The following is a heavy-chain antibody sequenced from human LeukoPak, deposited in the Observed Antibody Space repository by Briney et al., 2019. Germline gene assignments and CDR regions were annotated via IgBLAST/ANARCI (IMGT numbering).Heavy chain of an antibody. J-gene: IGHJ4*02. CDR2: IIPILGSA. CDR1: GGTFRSHA. Sequence: ASVKVSCKASGGTFRSHAITWVQQAPGQGLEWMGGIIPILGSANNAQKFQGRVSITTDDSTSTAYMERSGLRSEDTAVYYCATLSVIVVATAVRGYYFDSWGQGTLVTVSS. D-gene: IGHD3-22*01. V-gene: IGHV1-69*05. CDR3: ATLSVIVVATAVRGYYFDS.